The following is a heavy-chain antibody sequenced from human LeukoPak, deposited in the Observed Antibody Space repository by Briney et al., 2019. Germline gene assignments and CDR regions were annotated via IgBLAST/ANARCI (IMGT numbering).Heavy chain of an antibody. CDR1: GFTFSSYS. V-gene: IGHV3-21*04. Sequence: GGSLRLSCAASGFTFSSYSMNWVRQAPGKGLEWVSSISSSSSYIYYADSVKGRFTISRDNAKNSLHLQMNSLRAEDTAVYYCAKDRPKLGYCSGGSCFYFDYWGQGTLVTVSS. CDR3: AKDRPKLGYCSGGSCFYFDY. D-gene: IGHD2-15*01. CDR2: ISSSSSYI. J-gene: IGHJ4*02.